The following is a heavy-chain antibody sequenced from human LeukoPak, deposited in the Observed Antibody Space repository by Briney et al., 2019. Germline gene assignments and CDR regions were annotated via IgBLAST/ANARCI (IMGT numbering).Heavy chain of an antibody. Sequence: TGGSLRLSCAASGFTFSSYGMHWVRQAPGKGLEWVAFIRYDGSNKYYADPVKGRFTISRDNSKNTLYLQMNSLRAEDTAVYYCAKAYYYGSGSYYNPIDYWGQGTLVTVSS. V-gene: IGHV3-30*02. J-gene: IGHJ4*02. CDR2: IRYDGSNK. D-gene: IGHD3-10*01. CDR1: GFTFSSYG. CDR3: AKAYYYGSGSYYNPIDY.